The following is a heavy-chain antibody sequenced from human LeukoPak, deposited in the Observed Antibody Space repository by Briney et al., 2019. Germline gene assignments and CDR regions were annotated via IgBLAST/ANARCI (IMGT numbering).Heavy chain of an antibody. CDR1: GYTLTELS. V-gene: IGHV1-24*01. D-gene: IGHD6-19*01. Sequence: ASVKVSCKVSGYTLTELSMHWVRQAPGKGLEWMGGFDPEDGETIYAQKFQGRVTMTEDTSTDTAYMELSSLRSEDTAVYYCATVKVLPRGVAGPRWYFDLWGRGTLVTVSS. CDR2: FDPEDGET. CDR3: ATVKVLPRGVAGPRWYFDL. J-gene: IGHJ2*01.